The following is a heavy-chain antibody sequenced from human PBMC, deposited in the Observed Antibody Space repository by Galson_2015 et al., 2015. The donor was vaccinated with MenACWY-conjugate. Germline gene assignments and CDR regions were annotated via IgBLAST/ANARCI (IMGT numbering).Heavy chain of an antibody. D-gene: IGHD6-19*01. CDR2: IYSGGST. CDR1: GFTVSSNY. V-gene: IGHV3-66*01. Sequence: SLRLSCAASGFTVSSNYMSWVRQAPGKGLEWVSVIYSGGSTYYADSVKGRFTISRDNSKNTLYLQMNSLRAEDTAVYYCARLDAVAGTFDYWGQGTLVTVSS. CDR3: ARLDAVAGTFDY. J-gene: IGHJ4*02.